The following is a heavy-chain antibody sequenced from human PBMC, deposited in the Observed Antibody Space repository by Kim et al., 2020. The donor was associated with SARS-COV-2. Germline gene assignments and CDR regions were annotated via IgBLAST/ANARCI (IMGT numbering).Heavy chain of an antibody. Sequence: SETLSLTCAVYGGSFSGYYWSWIRQPPGKGLEWIGEINHSGSTNYNPSLKSRVTISVDTSKNQFSLKLSSVTAADTAVYYCASERGYSKKDYYYGMDVWGQGTTVTVSS. D-gene: IGHD5-18*01. CDR2: INHSGST. CDR3: ASERGYSKKDYYYGMDV. J-gene: IGHJ6*02. V-gene: IGHV4-34*01. CDR1: GGSFSGYY.